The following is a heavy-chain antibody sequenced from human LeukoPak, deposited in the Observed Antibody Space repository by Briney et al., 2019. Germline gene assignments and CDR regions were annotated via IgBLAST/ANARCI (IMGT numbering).Heavy chain of an antibody. Sequence: SETLSLTCAVYGGSFSGYYWSWIRQPPGKGLEWIGEINHSGSTNYNPSLKSRVTISVDTSKNQFSLKLSSVTAADTAVYYCASEGLELISDYWGQGTLVTVSS. D-gene: IGHD1-7*01. CDR2: INHSGST. CDR3: ASEGLELISDY. J-gene: IGHJ4*02. CDR1: GGSFSGYY. V-gene: IGHV4-34*01.